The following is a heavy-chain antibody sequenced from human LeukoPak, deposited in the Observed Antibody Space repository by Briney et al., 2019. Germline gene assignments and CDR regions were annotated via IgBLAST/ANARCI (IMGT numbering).Heavy chain of an antibody. CDR2: IYTSGST. D-gene: IGHD2-2*02. Sequence: SETLSLTCTVSGGSISSYYWSWIRQPAGKGLEWIGRIYTSGSTNYNPSLKSRVTMSVDTSKNQFSLKLSSVTAADTAVYYCAREALYCSSTSCYTLDYWGQGTLVTVSS. J-gene: IGHJ4*02. CDR1: GGSISSYY. CDR3: AREALYCSSTSCYTLDY. V-gene: IGHV4-4*07.